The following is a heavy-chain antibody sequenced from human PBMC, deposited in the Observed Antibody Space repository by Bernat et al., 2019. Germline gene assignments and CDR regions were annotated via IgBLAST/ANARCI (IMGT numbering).Heavy chain of an antibody. D-gene: IGHD6-19*01. CDR2: INHSGST. V-gene: IGHV4-34*01. CDR3: ARPYRSGWYGVFDI. J-gene: IGHJ3*02. CDR1: GGSFSGYY. Sequence: QVQLQQWGAGLLKPSETLSLTCAVYGGSFSGYYWSWIRQPPGKGLEWIGEINHSGSTNYNPSLKSRVTISVDTSKNQFSLKLTSVTAADTAVYYCARPYRSGWYGVFDIWGQGTMVTASS.